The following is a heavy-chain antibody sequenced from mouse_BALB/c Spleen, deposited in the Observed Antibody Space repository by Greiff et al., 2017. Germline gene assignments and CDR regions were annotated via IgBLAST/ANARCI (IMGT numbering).Heavy chain of an antibody. CDR3: TRSLGEGFDY. CDR1: GYTFTSYW. J-gene: IGHJ2*01. V-gene: IGHV1-69*02. CDR2: IYPSDSYT. D-gene: IGHD2-13*01. Sequence: QVQLQQPGAELVRPGASVKLSCKASGYTFTSYWINWVKQRPGQGLEWIGNIYPSDSYTNYNQKFKDKATLTVDKSSSTAYMQLSSPTSEDAAVYYCTRSLGEGFDYWGQGTTLTVSS.